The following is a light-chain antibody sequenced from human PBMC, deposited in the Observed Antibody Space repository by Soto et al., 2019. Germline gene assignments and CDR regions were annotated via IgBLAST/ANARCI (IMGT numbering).Light chain of an antibody. Sequence: QTVVTQPPSASASLGASVKLTCTLSSGHSSYAIAWHQQQPEKGPRYLMKLNSDGSHNKGDGIPDRFSGSSSGTERYLTISSLQSEAEADYYCQTWGTGIQVFGGGTKLTVL. CDR2: LNSDGSH. CDR3: QTWGTGIQV. J-gene: IGLJ2*01. V-gene: IGLV4-69*02. CDR1: SGHSSYA.